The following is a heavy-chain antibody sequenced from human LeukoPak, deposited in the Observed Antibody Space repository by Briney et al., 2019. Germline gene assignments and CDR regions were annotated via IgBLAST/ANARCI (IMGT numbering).Heavy chain of an antibody. CDR2: IIPIFGTA. J-gene: IGHJ4*02. V-gene: IGHV1-69*05. Sequence: ASVKVSCKASGGTFSSYAISWVRQAPGQGLEWMGRIIPIFGTANYAQKFQGRVTITTDESTSTAYMELSSLRSEDTAVYYCARDLAAVSRDGHMSPLDYWGQGTLVTVSS. CDR1: GGTFSSYA. D-gene: IGHD5-24*01. CDR3: ARDLAAVSRDGHMSPLDY.